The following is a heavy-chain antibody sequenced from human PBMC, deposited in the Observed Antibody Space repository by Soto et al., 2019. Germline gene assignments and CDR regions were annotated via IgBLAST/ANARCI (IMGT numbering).Heavy chain of an antibody. CDR1: GFTFSDHY. CDR3: ARAGTTDCTHDFDY. V-gene: IGHV3-72*01. J-gene: IGHJ4*02. D-gene: IGHD6-19*01. CDR2: ARDKTKSFTT. Sequence: EVQLVEAGGGLVQPGGSLRLSCAASGFTFSDHYMDWVRQAPGKGLEWVGRARDKTKSFTTEYAASVKGRFTISRDDSKKSLYLQMNSLKTEDTAVYYCARAGTTDCTHDFDYWGQGTLVTVSS.